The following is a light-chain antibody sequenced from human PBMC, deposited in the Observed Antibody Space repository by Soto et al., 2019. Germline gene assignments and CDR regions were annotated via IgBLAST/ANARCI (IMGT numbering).Light chain of an antibody. CDR2: DVS. V-gene: IGLV2-14*03. CDR1: SSDVGAYIY. J-gene: IGLJ2*01. Sequence: QSALTQPASVSGSPGQSITISCTGTSSDVGAYIYVSWYQHHPGKAPKLLIYDVSHRPSGVSNRFSGSKSGNTASLTISGLQAEDEADYYCSSYTSSSTVVFGGGTKLTVL. CDR3: SSYTSSSTVV.